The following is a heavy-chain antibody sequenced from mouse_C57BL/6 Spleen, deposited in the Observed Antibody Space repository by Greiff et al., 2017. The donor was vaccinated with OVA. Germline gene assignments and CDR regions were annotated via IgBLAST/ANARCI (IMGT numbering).Heavy chain of an antibody. Sequence: EVMLVESGGGLVKPGGSLKLSCAASGFTFSDYGMHWVRQAPEKGLEWVAYISSGSSTIYYADTVKGRFTISRDNAKNTLFLQMTSLRSEDTAMYYCARVYYYGKDAMDYWGQGTSVTVAS. D-gene: IGHD1-1*01. CDR3: ARVYYYGKDAMDY. J-gene: IGHJ4*01. CDR1: GFTFSDYG. CDR2: ISSGSSTI. V-gene: IGHV5-17*01.